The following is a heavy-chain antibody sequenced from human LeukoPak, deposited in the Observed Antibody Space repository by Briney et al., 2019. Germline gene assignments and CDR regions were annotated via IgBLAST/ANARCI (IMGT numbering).Heavy chain of an antibody. CDR3: ARERRNYYDSSGYYYDY. CDR2: IYYSGST. V-gene: IGHV4-59*01. Sequence: SETLSLTCAVSGGSISSYYWSWIRQPPGKGLEWIGYIYYSGSTNYNPSLKGRVTISVDTSKNQSSLKLSSVTAADAAVYYCARERRNYYDSSGYYYDYWGQGTLVTVSS. D-gene: IGHD3-22*01. J-gene: IGHJ4*02. CDR1: GGSISSYY.